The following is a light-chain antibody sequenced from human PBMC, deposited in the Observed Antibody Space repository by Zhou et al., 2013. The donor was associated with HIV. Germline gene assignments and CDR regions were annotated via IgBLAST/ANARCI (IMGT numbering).Light chain of an antibody. CDR2: GAS. CDR3: QQYGSSPT. CDR1: QSVSSSY. Sequence: EIVLTQSPGTLSLSPGERATLSCRASQSVSSSYLAWYQQKPGQAPRLLIYGASSRATGIPDRFSGSGSETDFTLIISRLEPEDFAVYYCQQYGSSPTFGPGTKVDIK. V-gene: IGKV3-20*01. J-gene: IGKJ3*01.